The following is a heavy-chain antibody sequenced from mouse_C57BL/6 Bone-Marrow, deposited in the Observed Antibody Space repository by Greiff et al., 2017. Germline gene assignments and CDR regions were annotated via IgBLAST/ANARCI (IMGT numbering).Heavy chain of an antibody. D-gene: IGHD2-1*01. CDR2: IYPRSGNT. V-gene: IGHV1-81*01. CDR1: GYTFTSYG. CDR3: ASGGILYGNYVDY. Sequence: QVQLKESGAELARPGASVKLSCKASGYTFTSYGISWVKQRTGQGLVWIGEIYPRSGNTYSNEKFKGKATLTADKSSSTAYMELRSLTSEDSAVYFCASGGILYGNYVDYWGQGTTLTVSS. J-gene: IGHJ2*01.